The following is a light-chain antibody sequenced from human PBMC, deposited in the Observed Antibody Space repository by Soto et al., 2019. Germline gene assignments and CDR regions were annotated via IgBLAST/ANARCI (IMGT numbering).Light chain of an antibody. CDR3: CSYAGSSTWV. CDR2: EVS. J-gene: IGLJ3*02. Sequence: QSVLTQPASVSGSPGQSITISCTGTSSDVGSYNFVSWYQQHPGKAPKLMISEVSKRPSGVSNRFSGSKSGNTASLTISGLQAEDEADYYCCSYAGSSTWVFGGGTKLTVL. CDR1: SSDVGSYNF. V-gene: IGLV2-23*02.